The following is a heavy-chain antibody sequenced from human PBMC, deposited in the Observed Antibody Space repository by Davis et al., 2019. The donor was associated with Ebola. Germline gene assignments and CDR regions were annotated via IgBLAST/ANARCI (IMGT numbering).Heavy chain of an antibody. CDR2: IKLDGREK. CDR1: GFTFSSYW. J-gene: IGHJ4*02. V-gene: IGHV3-7*01. CDR3: ARASIAVAGN. Sequence: GGSLRLSCAASGFTFSSYWMSWVRQAPEKGLEWVANIKLDGREKYYVDSVKGRFTISRDNAKNSLYRQMNSLRAEDTAVYYCARASIAVAGNWGQGNLVTVSS. D-gene: IGHD6-19*01.